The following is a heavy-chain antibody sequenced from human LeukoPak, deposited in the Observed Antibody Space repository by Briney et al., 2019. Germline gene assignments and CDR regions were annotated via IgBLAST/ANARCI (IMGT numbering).Heavy chain of an antibody. J-gene: IGHJ4*02. CDR1: GGSINSGSYF. Sequence: PSRTLSLTCTVSGGSINSGSYFWSWIRQPAGKGLEWIGRISTSGSTNYNPSLKRRATMSVDTSKNQFSLMLSSVTAADTAVYYCTRDSSGYDWFYDYWGQGSLVTVSS. D-gene: IGHD5-12*01. CDR3: TRDSSGYDWFYDY. CDR2: ISTSGST. V-gene: IGHV4-61*02.